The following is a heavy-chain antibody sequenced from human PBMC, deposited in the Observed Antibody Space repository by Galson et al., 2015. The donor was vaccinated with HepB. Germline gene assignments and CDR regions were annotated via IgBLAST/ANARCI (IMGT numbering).Heavy chain of an antibody. Sequence: SGAEVKKPGESLKISCKGSKYSFSSYWIGWVRQAPGKGLEWVSAISGSGGSTYYADSVKGRFTISRDNSKNTLYLQMNSLRAEDTAVYYCAKEVGTKARPIDYWGQGTLVTVSS. V-gene: IGHV3-23*01. CDR2: ISGSGGST. J-gene: IGHJ4*02. CDR1: KYSFSSYW. D-gene: IGHD1/OR15-1a*01. CDR3: AKEVGTKARPIDY.